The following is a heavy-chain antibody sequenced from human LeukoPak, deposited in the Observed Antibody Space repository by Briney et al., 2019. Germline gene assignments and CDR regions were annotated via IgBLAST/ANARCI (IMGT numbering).Heavy chain of an antibody. J-gene: IGHJ5*02. Sequence: PGGSLRLSCAASGFTFSSYSMNWVRQAPGKGLEWVSSISSSSSYIYYADSVKGRFTISRDNAKNSLYLQMNSLRSEDTAVYYCARDSSNPYNWFDPWGQGTLVTVSS. CDR3: ARDSSNPYNWFDP. D-gene: IGHD6-13*01. V-gene: IGHV3-21*04. CDR2: ISSSSSYI. CDR1: GFTFSSYS.